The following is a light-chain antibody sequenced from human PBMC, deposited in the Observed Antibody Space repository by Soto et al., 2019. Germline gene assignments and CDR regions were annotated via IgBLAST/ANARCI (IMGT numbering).Light chain of an antibody. V-gene: IGKV3-15*01. J-gene: IGKJ5*01. CDR2: GAS. Sequence: EIVMTQSPATLSVSPGERSTLSCRASRSVKTNLAWYQQNPGQAPRLLIYGASTRATNVSARFSGSGSGTEFTLTISSLQSEDFALYYCQQYNHWPPITFGPGTRLEL. CDR1: RSVKTN. CDR3: QQYNHWPPIT.